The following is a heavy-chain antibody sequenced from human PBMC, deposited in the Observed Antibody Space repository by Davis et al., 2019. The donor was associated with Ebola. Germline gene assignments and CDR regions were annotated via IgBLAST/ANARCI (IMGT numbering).Heavy chain of an antibody. Sequence: GESLKISCAVSRFTFSSYAMHWVRQAPGKGLEWVAVISYDGSNKYYADSVKGRFTISRDNSKNPLYLQMNSLRAEDTAAYYCATLSLGYCRSTSCYGYYYMDVWGKGTTVTVSS. CDR3: ATLSLGYCRSTSCYGYYYMDV. J-gene: IGHJ6*03. CDR2: ISYDGSNK. D-gene: IGHD2-2*01. V-gene: IGHV3-30*07. CDR1: RFTFSSYA.